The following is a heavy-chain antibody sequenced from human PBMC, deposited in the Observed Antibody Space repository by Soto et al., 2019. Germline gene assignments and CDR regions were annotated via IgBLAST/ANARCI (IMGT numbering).Heavy chain of an antibody. J-gene: IGHJ4*02. CDR1: GFTFSSYS. CDR3: ARAKNVGAYSPFDY. V-gene: IGHV3-48*02. D-gene: IGHD2-15*01. CDR2: ISTRSNSI. Sequence: EVQLVESGGGLVQPGGSLRLSCAASGFTFSSYSLNWVRQAPGKGLEWVSYISTRSNSIYYADSVKGRFTISRDNAKYSRFLQMNSLRDEDTAVYFCARAKNVGAYSPFDYWGQGTLVTVSS.